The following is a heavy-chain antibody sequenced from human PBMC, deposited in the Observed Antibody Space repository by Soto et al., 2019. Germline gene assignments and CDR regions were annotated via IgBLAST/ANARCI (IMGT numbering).Heavy chain of an antibody. Sequence: QVQLQESGPGLVKPSQTLSLTCTVSGGSISSGGYYWSWIRQHPGKGLEWIGYIYYYGSTYYNPSLKSRVTLSVDTSKNQFSLKLSSVTAADTAVYYCARACGGDCHYGMDVWGQGTTVTVSS. D-gene: IGHD2-21*02. CDR2: IYYYGST. CDR1: GGSISSGGYY. V-gene: IGHV4-31*03. J-gene: IGHJ6*02. CDR3: ARACGGDCHYGMDV.